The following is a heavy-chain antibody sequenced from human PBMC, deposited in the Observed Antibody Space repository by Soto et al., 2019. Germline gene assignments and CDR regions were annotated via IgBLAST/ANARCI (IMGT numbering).Heavy chain of an antibody. CDR1: GFIFSTYI. CDR2: TTFDGINK. Sequence: QVQLVESGGGVVQPGRSLRLSCEASGFIFSTYIIHWVRQAPGKGLEWVAVTTFDGINKYNADSVKGRFTISRDASKKTVYLQMNSLTTEDTAVYFCARETDGMDVWGQGTTVTVSS. V-gene: IGHV3-30-3*01. CDR3: ARETDGMDV. J-gene: IGHJ6*02.